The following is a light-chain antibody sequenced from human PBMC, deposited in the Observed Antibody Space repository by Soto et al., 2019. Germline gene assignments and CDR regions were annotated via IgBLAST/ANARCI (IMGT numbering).Light chain of an antibody. CDR1: SSDVGGYNY. CDR3: SSYRNSSTVDVV. CDR2: EVN. Sequence: QSVLTQPASVSGSPGQSITISCTGTSSDVGGYNYVSWYQQHPGKAPKLMTYEVNNRPSGVSNRFSGSKSGNTASLTISGLQAVDEADYYCSSYRNSSTVDVVFCGGTKVTVL. V-gene: IGLV2-14*01. J-gene: IGLJ2*01.